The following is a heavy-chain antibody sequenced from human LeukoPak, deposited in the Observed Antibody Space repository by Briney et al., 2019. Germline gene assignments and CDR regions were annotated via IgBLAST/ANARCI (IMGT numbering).Heavy chain of an antibody. D-gene: IGHD2-15*01. CDR1: GFTFSSYG. V-gene: IGHV3-23*01. CDR2: ISGSGGST. CDR3: AKGQLVVVAATHFDY. Sequence: GGSLRPSCAASGFTFSSYGMSWVRQAPGKGLEWVSAISGSGGSTYYADSVKGRFTISRDNSKNTLYLQMNSLRAEDTAVYYCAKGQLVVVAATHFDYWGQGTLVTVSS. J-gene: IGHJ4*02.